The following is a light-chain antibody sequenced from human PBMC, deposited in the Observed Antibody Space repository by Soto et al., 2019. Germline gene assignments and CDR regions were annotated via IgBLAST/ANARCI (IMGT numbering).Light chain of an antibody. CDR2: GAS. CDR1: QSVSSSY. J-gene: IGKJ4*01. Sequence: EIVLTQSPGTLSLSPGERATLSCRASQSVSSSYLAWYQQKPGQAPRLLIYGASSRATGIPDRFSGSGSGTDFTLTISRLKPEDFAVYYCQQYGSSLTLGGGTKVDIK. V-gene: IGKV3-20*01. CDR3: QQYGSSLT.